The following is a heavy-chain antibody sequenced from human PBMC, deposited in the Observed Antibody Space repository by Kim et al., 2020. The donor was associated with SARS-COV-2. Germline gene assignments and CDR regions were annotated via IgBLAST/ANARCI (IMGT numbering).Heavy chain of an antibody. CDR1: GFTFSSYA. Sequence: GGSLRLSCAASGFTFSSYAMHWVRQAPGKGLEWVAVISYDGSNKYYADSVKGRFTISRDNSKNTLYLQMNSLRAEDTAVYYCARGKTGLLNSRPTLLDYWGQGTLVTVSS. CDR2: ISYDGSNK. D-gene: IGHD3-22*01. J-gene: IGHJ4*02. CDR3: ARGKTGLLNSRPTLLDY. V-gene: IGHV3-30*04.